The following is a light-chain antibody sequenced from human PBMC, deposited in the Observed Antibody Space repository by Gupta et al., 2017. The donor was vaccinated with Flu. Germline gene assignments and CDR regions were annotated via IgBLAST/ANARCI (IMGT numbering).Light chain of an antibody. Sequence: NFMLTQPHSVSDSPGKTVTISCTRSSGSIATNYVQWYQQRPGSSPNTVTYEDNQRHSGVPDRFSGYIDCTYNYASRLIYALKTEDEADDFCKDYDRITRDVVFGGGTKLTVL. CDR2: EDN. V-gene: IGLV6-57*01. CDR1: SGSIATNY. J-gene: IGLJ2*01. CDR3: KDYDRITRDVV.